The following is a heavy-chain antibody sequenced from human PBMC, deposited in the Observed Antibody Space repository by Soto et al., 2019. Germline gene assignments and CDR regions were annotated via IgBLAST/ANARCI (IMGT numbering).Heavy chain of an antibody. CDR1: GDTFTSYA. V-gene: IGHV1-3*05. CDR2: INAGNGNT. D-gene: IGHD2-21*02. CDR3: ARSIVVVTALDY. J-gene: IGHJ4*02. Sequence: VQLVQSGAEEKKPGASAKVSCKASGDTFTSYAMHWVRQAPGQRLEWMGWINAGNGNTKYSQKFQGRVTITRDTSASTAYMELSSLRSEDTAVYYCARSIVVVTALDYWGQGTLVTVSS.